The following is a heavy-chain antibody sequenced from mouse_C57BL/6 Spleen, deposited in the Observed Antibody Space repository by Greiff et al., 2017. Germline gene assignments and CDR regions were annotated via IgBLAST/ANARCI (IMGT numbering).Heavy chain of an antibody. CDR3: ERNCGYMPFGD. CDR1: GFTFSSYA. V-gene: IGHV5-4*01. Sequence: EVLLVESGGGLVKPGGSLKLSCAASGFTFSSYAMSWVRQTPEKRLEWVATISAGGSYTYYTDNVKGRFTISTDNANNNLYLQMSQLKSEDTAMYYCERNCGYMPFGDWGQGTTLTVAS. J-gene: IGHJ2*01. CDR2: ISAGGSYT. D-gene: IGHD1-2*01.